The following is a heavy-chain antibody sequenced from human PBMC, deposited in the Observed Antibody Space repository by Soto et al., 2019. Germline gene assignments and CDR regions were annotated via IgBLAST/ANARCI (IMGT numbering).Heavy chain of an antibody. Sequence: SETLSLTCAVSGGSISSSSYYWGWIRQPPGEGLEWIGSIYYSGSTYYNPSLKSRVTISVDTSKNQFSLKLSSVTAADTAVYYCARVRTIFGVVYYFDFWGQGTLVTVSS. CDR1: GGSISSSSYY. CDR2: IYYSGST. CDR3: ARVRTIFGVVYYFDF. J-gene: IGHJ4*02. V-gene: IGHV4-39*01. D-gene: IGHD3-3*01.